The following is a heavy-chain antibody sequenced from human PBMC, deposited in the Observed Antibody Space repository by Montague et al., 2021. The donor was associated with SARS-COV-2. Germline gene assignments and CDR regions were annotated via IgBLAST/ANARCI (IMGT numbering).Heavy chain of an antibody. J-gene: IGHJ4*02. V-gene: IGHV4-39*01. CDR3: ARREYSYGWGD. CDR2: VDYSGXT. Sequence: SETLSLTCTVTGGPISGSSDYWGWIRQSAGKGLESIASVDYSGXTXYXXSLKSRLTISVDTSKNQFSLKLNSVTAADTALYYCARREYSYGWGDWGQGTLATVSS. D-gene: IGHD5-18*01. CDR1: GGPISGSSDY.